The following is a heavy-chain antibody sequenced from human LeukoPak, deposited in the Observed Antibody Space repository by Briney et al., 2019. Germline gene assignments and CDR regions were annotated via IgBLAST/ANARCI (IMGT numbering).Heavy chain of an antibody. CDR1: GFTFSNYA. J-gene: IGHJ4*02. D-gene: IGHD6-13*01. CDR3: ARVRYSSSWYTDY. CDR2: ISSNGGNT. V-gene: IGHV3-64*02. Sequence: PGGSLRLSCAASGFTFSNYAMHWVRQAPGKGLEYISAISSNGGNTYYADSVKGRFTISRDNSKNTLYLQMGSLRAEDMAVYYCARVRYSSSWYTDYWGQGTLVTVSS.